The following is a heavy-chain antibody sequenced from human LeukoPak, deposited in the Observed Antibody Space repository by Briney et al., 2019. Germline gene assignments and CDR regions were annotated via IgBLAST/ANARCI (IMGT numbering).Heavy chain of an antibody. J-gene: IGHJ4*02. Sequence: ASVKVSCKASGYTFTGYYMHWVRQAPGQGLEWMGWINPNSGGTNYAQKFQGRVTMTRDTSISTAYMELSRLRSDDTAVYYCARDNDIFTGYYFFDYWGQRTLVTVSS. D-gene: IGHD3-9*01. V-gene: IGHV1-2*02. CDR3: ARDNDIFTGYYFFDY. CDR1: GYTFTGYY. CDR2: INPNSGGT.